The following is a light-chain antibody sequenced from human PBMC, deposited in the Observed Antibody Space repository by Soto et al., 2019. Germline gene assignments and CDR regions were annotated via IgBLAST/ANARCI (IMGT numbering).Light chain of an antibody. V-gene: IGKV3-11*01. CDR3: QQFHYWWT. Sequence: EIVLTQSPATLSLSPGERATLSCRASQSVSSYLAWYQQKPGQAPRLLIYDASNRATGIPARFSGSGSGTEFTLTISSLQSEDFAFYYCQQFHYWWTFGQGTKVDIK. J-gene: IGKJ1*01. CDR1: QSVSSY. CDR2: DAS.